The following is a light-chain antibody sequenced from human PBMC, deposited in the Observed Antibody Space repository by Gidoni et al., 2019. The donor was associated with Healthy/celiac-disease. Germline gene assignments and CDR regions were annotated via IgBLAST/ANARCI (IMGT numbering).Light chain of an antibody. J-gene: IGLJ1*01. V-gene: IGLV1-40*01. Sequence: QSVLTQPPSVSGAPGQRVTISCTGSSSNIGAGYDVHWYQPLPGTAPKLLIYGNSNRPSGVPDRFSGSKSGTSASLAITGLQAEDEADYYCQSYDSSLSVEVFGTGTKVTVL. CDR1: SSNIGAGYD. CDR2: GNS. CDR3: QSYDSSLSVEV.